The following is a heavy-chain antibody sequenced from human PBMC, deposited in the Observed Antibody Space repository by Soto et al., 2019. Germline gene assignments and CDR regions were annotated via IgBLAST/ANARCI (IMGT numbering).Heavy chain of an antibody. V-gene: IGHV1-8*01. J-gene: IGHJ5*02. CDR3: AGGPKHSITIFVRRDSRRFDP. Sequence: ASVKVSCKASGYTFTSYDINWVRQATGQGLEWMGWMNPNSGNTGYAQKFQGRVTMTRNTSISTAYMELSSLRSEDTAVYYCAGGPKHSITIFVRRDSRRFDPWGQGTLVTVSS. CDR2: MNPNSGNT. CDR1: GYTFTSYD. D-gene: IGHD3-3*01.